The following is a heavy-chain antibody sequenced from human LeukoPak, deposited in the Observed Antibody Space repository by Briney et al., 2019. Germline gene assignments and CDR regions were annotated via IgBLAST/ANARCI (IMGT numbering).Heavy chain of an antibody. Sequence: MESGATLVKPTQTLTLNCTFSGFSLSTSGVGLVWIRQPPGQALHWLGLIFWDDGKWYRPSLKSRITIAKDTSKDQVVLTMIDMDPLDTATYYCAHRGLTNIAAAGIFFDYWAQGTVVSVSS. V-gene: IGHV2-5*02. CDR3: AHRGLTNIAAAGIFFDY. CDR2: IFWDDGK. D-gene: IGHD6-13*01. J-gene: IGHJ4*02. CDR1: GFSLSTSGVG.